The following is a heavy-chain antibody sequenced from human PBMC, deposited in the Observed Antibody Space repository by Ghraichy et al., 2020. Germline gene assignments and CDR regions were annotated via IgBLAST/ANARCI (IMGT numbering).Heavy chain of an antibody. Sequence: GGSPRLSCVGSGFTFSSYSMNWVRQSPGKGLEWVSYITSSSRTIFYADSVKGRFTVSRDNAQNSLYLQMNSLRDEDTAEYYCARGSRVVRFYYYDGMDVWGQGTTVTVSS. CDR1: GFTFSSYS. CDR2: ITSSSRTI. D-gene: IGHD4-23*01. J-gene: IGHJ6*02. V-gene: IGHV3-48*02. CDR3: ARGSRVVRFYYYDGMDV.